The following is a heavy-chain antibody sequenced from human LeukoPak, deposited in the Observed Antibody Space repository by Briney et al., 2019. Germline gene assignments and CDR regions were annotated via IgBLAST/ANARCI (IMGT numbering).Heavy chain of an antibody. CDR3: TTNHIVGATNDAFDF. CDR1: GFTFSSYA. D-gene: IGHD1-26*01. V-gene: IGHV3-23*01. Sequence: GGSLRLSCAASGFTFSSYAMSWVRQAPGKGLEWVSAISGSGGSTDYAAPVNGRFTLSRDDSKNTVYLQMNSLKTEDTGVYYCTTNHIVGATNDAFDFWGQGTMVTVSS. J-gene: IGHJ3*01. CDR2: ISGSGGST.